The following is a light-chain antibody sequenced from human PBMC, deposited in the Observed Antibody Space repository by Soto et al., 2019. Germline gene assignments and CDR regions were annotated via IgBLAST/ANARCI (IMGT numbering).Light chain of an antibody. CDR2: DVS. Sequence: QSARNQPASVYGSPGQSITISCTGTSSDVGGYNYVSWYQQHPGKAPKLMIYDVSNRPSGVSNRFSGSKSGNTASLTISGLQAEDEADYYCSSYTSSSTLLFVFGTGTKVTVL. V-gene: IGLV2-14*01. CDR3: SSYTSSSTLLFV. J-gene: IGLJ1*01. CDR1: SSDVGGYNY.